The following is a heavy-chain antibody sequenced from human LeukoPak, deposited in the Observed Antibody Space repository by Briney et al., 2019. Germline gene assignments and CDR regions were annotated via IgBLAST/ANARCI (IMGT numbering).Heavy chain of an antibody. Sequence: GGSLRLSCAASGFTVSSNYMSWVRQAPGKGLEWVSVIYSGGSTYYADSVKGRFTISGDNSKSTLYIQMNSLRAEDTAVYYCARAVAAPYYYYYYMDVWGKGTTVTVSS. V-gene: IGHV3-53*01. CDR2: IYSGGST. CDR3: ARAVAAPYYYYYYMDV. J-gene: IGHJ6*03. D-gene: IGHD6-19*01. CDR1: GFTVSSNY.